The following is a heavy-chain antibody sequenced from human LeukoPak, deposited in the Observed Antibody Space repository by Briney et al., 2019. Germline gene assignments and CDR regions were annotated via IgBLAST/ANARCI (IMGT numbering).Heavy chain of an antibody. J-gene: IGHJ6*03. V-gene: IGHV4-34*01. CDR2: INHSGST. CDR1: GGSFTDYY. Sequence: SETLSLTCAVYGGSFTDYYWSWIRQPPGKGLEWIGEINHSGSTNYNPSLKSRVTISVDTSKNQFSLKLSSVTAADTAVYYCARHPYYSSGWYPSMDVWGKGTTVTVSS. D-gene: IGHD6-19*01. CDR3: ARHPYYSSGWYPSMDV.